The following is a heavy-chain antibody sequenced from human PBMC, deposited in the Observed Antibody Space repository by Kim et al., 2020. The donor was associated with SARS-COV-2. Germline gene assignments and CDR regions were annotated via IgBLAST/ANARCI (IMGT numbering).Heavy chain of an antibody. D-gene: IGHD3-22*01. CDR2: IYYSGST. Sequence: SETLSLTCTVSGGSVSSGSYYWSWIRQPPGKGLEWIGYIYYSGSTNYNPSLKSRVTISVDTSKNQFSLKLSSVTAADTAVYYCARYYYDSSGYTVLGDYYYYYMDVWGKGTTVTVSS. V-gene: IGHV4-61*01. CDR1: GGSVSSGSYY. J-gene: IGHJ6*03. CDR3: ARYYYDSSGYTVLGDYYYYYMDV.